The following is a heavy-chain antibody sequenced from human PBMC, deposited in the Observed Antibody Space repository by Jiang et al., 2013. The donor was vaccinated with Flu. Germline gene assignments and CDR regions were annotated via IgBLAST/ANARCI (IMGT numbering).Heavy chain of an antibody. V-gene: IGHV3-7*03. J-gene: IGHJ3*01. CDR2: INQVGTEK. CDR3: AKNLMDSSAWWHGGAFDL. D-gene: IGHD6-19*01. Sequence: AASGFTFSNYWMTWVRQAPGKGLEWVADINQVGTEKRYVDSVKGRFTISRDNAKNSLQLQMNSLRAEDTAIYYCAKNLMDSSAWWHGGAFDLWGRGTMVTVSS. CDR1: GFTFSNYW.